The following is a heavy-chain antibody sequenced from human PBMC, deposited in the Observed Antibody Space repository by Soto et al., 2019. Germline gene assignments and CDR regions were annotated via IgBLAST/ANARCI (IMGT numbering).Heavy chain of an antibody. CDR3: ARMFGDTSYYYYGMDV. CDR1: GYTFTGYY. J-gene: IGHJ6*02. V-gene: IGHV1-2*02. Sequence: EASVKVSCKASGYTFTGYYMHWVRQAPGQGLEWMGWINPNSGGTNYAQKFQGRVTMTRDTSISTAYMELSRLRSDDTAVYYCARMFGDTSYYYYGMDVWGQGTTVTVS. D-gene: IGHD3-10*02. CDR2: INPNSGGT.